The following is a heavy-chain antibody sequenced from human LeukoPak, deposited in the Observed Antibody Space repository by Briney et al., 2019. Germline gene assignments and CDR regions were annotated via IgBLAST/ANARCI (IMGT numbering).Heavy chain of an antibody. CDR3: ARVWFGAFDI. CDR1: GYTFTYYY. D-gene: IGHD3-16*01. J-gene: IGHJ3*02. V-gene: IGHV1-46*01. CDR2: INPSGGST. Sequence: ASVTLSCKASGYTFTYYYMRWVRQAPGQGLEWMGIINPSGGSTTYAQKFQGRVTMTRDTSTSTVYMELSRLRSEDTAVYYCARVWFGAFDIWGQGTLVTVS.